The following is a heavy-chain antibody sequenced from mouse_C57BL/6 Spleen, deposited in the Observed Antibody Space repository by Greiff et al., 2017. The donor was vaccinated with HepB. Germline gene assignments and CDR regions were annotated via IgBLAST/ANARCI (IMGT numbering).Heavy chain of an antibody. D-gene: IGHD1-1*01. CDR3: ARHYYGSSSYWYFDV. Sequence: QVQLKQPGAELVKPGASVKLSCKASGYTFTSYWMHWVKQRPGQGLEWIGMIHPNSGSTNYNEKFKSKATLTVDKSSSTAYMQLSSLTSEDSAVYYCARHYYGSSSYWYFDVWGTGTTVTVSS. J-gene: IGHJ1*03. V-gene: IGHV1-64*01. CDR2: IHPNSGST. CDR1: GYTFTSYW.